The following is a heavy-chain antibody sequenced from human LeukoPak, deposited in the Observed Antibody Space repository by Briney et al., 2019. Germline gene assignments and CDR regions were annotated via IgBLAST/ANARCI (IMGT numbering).Heavy chain of an antibody. CDR1: GFTFSSYW. V-gene: IGHV3-74*01. CDR2: IKYDGSST. D-gene: IGHD3-16*01. CDR3: TRRGAASDAFDI. Sequence: GGSLRLSCAASGFTFSSYWMHWVRQAPGKGLVWVSRIKYDGSSTNYADSVKGRFTISRDNAKNTLYLQMNSLRAEDTAVYYCTRRGAASDAFDIWGQGTMVTVSS. J-gene: IGHJ3*02.